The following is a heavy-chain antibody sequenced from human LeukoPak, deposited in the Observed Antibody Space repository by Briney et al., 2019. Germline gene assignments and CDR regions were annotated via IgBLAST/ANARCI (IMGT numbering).Heavy chain of an antibody. V-gene: IGHV3-30*03. D-gene: IGHD6-13*01. CDR3: ARDPGEAYSSSYFDY. CDR1: GFTFSNCW. Sequence: GGSLRLSCAASGFTFSNCWMSWVRQAPGKGLEWVAVISYDGSNKYYADSVKGRFTISRDNSKNTLYLQMNSLRAEDTAVYYCARDPGEAYSSSYFDYWGQGTLVTVSS. J-gene: IGHJ4*02. CDR2: ISYDGSNK.